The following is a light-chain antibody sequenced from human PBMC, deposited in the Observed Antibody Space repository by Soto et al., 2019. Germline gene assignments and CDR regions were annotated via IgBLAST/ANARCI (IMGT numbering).Light chain of an antibody. V-gene: IGLV2-14*03. CDR2: DVS. CDR1: SSDVGAHNY. CDR3: SSYTSSSTLGV. J-gene: IGLJ2*01. Sequence: QAVLTQPASVCGSPGQSITISCTGTSSDVGAHNYVSWYQQHPGKAPKVMIYDVSYRPSGVSNRFSGSKSGNTASLTISGLQAEDEADYYCSSYTSSSTLGVFGGGTKLTVL.